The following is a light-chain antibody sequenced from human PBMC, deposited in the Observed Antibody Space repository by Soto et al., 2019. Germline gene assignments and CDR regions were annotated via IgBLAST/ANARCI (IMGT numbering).Light chain of an antibody. CDR1: QRIISN. CDR2: DAS. CDR3: QVRTNWSIA. V-gene: IGKV3-11*01. J-gene: IGKJ5*01. Sequence: AAVSVTTRERATLSCRASQRIISNLAWYQQKPGQAPRILIYDASNRATGIPARFSGTGSGTDFTLTINNLEPEDFAVYYCQVRTNWSIAFGRGTLLE.